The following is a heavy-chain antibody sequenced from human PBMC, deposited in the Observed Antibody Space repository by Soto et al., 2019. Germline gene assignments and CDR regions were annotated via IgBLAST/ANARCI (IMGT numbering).Heavy chain of an antibody. CDR2: IGTAGDI. Sequence: EVQLVESGGGLVQPGGSLRLSCAASGFTFSSYDMHWVRQATGKGLEWVSAIGTAGDIYYPGSVKGRFTISRENAKNSLYLQMNSLRAGDTAVYYCARALRQYYYDSSGPQVWFDPWGQGTLVTVSS. CDR3: ARALRQYYYDSSGPQVWFDP. CDR1: GFTFSSYD. V-gene: IGHV3-13*01. D-gene: IGHD3-22*01. J-gene: IGHJ5*02.